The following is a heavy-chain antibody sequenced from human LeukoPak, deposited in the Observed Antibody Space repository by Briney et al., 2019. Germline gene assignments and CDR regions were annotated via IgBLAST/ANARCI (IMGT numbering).Heavy chain of an antibody. CDR2: MNPDSGNT. CDR3: ARRIAAAGVGIVY. Sequence: ASVKASCKASGHTLTSYDINWVRQATGQGLEWMGWMNPDSGNTGYAQKFQGRVTMTRNPSISTAYMELSSLTSEDTAVYYCARRIAAAGVGIVYWGQGTLVTVSS. V-gene: IGHV1-8*01. J-gene: IGHJ4*02. CDR1: GHTLTSYD. D-gene: IGHD6-13*01.